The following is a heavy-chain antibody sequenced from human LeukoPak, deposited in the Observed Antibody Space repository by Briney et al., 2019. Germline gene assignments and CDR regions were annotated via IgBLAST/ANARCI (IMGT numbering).Heavy chain of an antibody. CDR1: GYSISSGYW. D-gene: IGHD6-13*01. Sequence: SETLSLTCTVSGYSISSGYWWGWIRQSPGVGLEWIGIVHHSGSTYYNPSFKSRVTISVDTSKNQFSLKLSSVTAADTAVYYCARVRPGIAATGTWAAPVWGQGTLVTVSS. V-gene: IGHV4-38-2*02. J-gene: IGHJ4*02. CDR2: VHHSGST. CDR3: ARVRPGIAATGTWAAPV.